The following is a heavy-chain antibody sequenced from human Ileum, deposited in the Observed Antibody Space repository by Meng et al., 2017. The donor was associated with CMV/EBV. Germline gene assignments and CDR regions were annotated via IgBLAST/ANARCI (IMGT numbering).Heavy chain of an antibody. V-gene: IGHV4-30-4*08. Sequence: HEAGPRLVNPSQTLSLTCTVSGVSISSGDYWWSWIRQPPGMGLEWIGYISYSGSTYYNPSLRSRVTVSVDTSNNQFSLDLRSGTAADTAVYYCARAVAGWYFDLWGRGTLVTVSS. CDR2: ISYSGST. J-gene: IGHJ2*01. D-gene: IGHD3-10*01. CDR1: GVSISSGDYW. CDR3: ARAVAGWYFDL.